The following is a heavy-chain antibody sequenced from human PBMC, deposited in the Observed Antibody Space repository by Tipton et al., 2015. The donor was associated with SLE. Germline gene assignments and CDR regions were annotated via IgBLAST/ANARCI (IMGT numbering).Heavy chain of an antibody. V-gene: IGHV4-39*01. CDR2: IYYSGTS. CDR3: ASMQVGSRLN. D-gene: IGHD6-13*01. CDR1: GGSIGGSSYY. Sequence: TLSLTCTVSGGSIGGSSYYWGWIRQSPGKGLEWIGSIYYSGTSHYKASLECRVTISVDTSKNQFSLKLTSVTAADTGVYYCASMQVGSRLNWGQGTLVTVSS. J-gene: IGHJ4*02.